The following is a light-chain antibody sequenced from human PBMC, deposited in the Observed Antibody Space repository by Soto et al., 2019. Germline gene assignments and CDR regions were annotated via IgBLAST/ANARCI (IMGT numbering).Light chain of an antibody. V-gene: IGKV3-20*01. CDR1: QSVRNSL. CDR2: DAS. J-gene: IGKJ1*01. CDR3: HQYDSIVQT. Sequence: EIVLTHSPGTLSLSPVEISPLSCRASQSVRNSLLAWYQQKPGQPPRLLIYDASTRATATPERFSGSGSGTDFTLTISRLEPEDFAVYYCHQYDSIVQTFGQGTKVDIK.